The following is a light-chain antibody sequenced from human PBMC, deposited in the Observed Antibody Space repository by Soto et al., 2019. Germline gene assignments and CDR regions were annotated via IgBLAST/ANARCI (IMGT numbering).Light chain of an antibody. Sequence: VLTQSPGTLSLSPGERATLSCRASQSVHSNYLAWYQQRPGQAPRLLIYGASSRATGIPDRFSGSGSGTDFTLTINRLAPEDFAVYFCQQYGGSPLTFGGGTKVDIK. V-gene: IGKV3-20*01. CDR2: GAS. CDR1: QSVHSNY. CDR3: QQYGGSPLT. J-gene: IGKJ4*01.